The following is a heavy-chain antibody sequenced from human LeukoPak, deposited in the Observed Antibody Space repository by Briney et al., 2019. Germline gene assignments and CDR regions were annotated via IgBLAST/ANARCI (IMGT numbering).Heavy chain of an antibody. D-gene: IGHD3-16*01. Sequence: TGGSLRLSCVGSGFTSIAYALTWVRQAPGKGLEWVSTISDSVSGGSTYYADSVKGRFTISRDNSKNTLYLRMNSLRAEDTAVYYCAKWPEGAMNYFDYWGQGILVTVSS. CDR2: ISDSVSGGST. CDR3: AKWPEGAMNYFDY. V-gene: IGHV3-23*01. CDR1: GFTSIAYA. J-gene: IGHJ4*02.